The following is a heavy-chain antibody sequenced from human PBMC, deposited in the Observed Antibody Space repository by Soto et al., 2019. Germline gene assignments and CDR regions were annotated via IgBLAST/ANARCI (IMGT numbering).Heavy chain of an antibody. CDR3: ARGASGRYYMDV. V-gene: IGHV3-74*01. D-gene: IGHD3-10*01. Sequence: EEQLVESGGVLVQPGWSLRLSCAASGFTFSSHWMHWVRQAPGKGLVWVSRINSDGSRINYADSVKGRLTISRDNAKNTVYLQMNSLRAEDTAVYICARGASGRYYMDVWGKGTTVTVSS. CDR1: GFTFSSHW. CDR2: INSDGSRI. J-gene: IGHJ6*03.